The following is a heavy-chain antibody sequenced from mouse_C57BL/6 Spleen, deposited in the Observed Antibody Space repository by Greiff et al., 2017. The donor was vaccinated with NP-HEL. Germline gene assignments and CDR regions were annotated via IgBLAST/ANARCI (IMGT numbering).Heavy chain of an antibody. Sequence: EVKLQESGGGLVKPGGSLKLSCAASGFTFSSYTMSWVRQTPEKRLEWVATISGGGGNTYYPDSVKGRFTISRDNAKNTLYLQMSSLRSEDTALYYCARQGYYYGSSSYYFDYWGQGTTLTVSS. J-gene: IGHJ2*01. V-gene: IGHV5-9*01. CDR3: ARQGYYYGSSSYYFDY. CDR1: GFTFSSYT. D-gene: IGHD1-1*01. CDR2: ISGGGGNT.